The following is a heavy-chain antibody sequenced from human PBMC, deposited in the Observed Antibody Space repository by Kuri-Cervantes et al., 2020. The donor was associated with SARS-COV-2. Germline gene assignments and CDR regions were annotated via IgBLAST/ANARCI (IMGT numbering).Heavy chain of an antibody. J-gene: IGHJ1*01. D-gene: IGHD3-3*01. CDR3: AREHLYYDFWRWAEYFQH. Sequence: GGSLRLSCAASGFTFSSYGMHWVRQAPGKGLEWVAVISYDGSNKYYADSVKGRFTISRDNSKNTLYLQMNSLRAEDTAVYYCAREHLYYDFWRWAEYFQHWGQGTLVTVSS. CDR1: GFTFSSYG. V-gene: IGHV3-30*03. CDR2: ISYDGSNK.